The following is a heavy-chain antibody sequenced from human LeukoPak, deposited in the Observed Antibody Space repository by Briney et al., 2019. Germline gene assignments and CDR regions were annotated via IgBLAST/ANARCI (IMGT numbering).Heavy chain of an antibody. CDR1: GGTFSSYA. Sequence: ASVKVSCKASGGTFSSYAISWVRQAPGQGLEWMGWISAYNGNTNYAQKLQGRVTMTTDISTSTAYMELRNLRSDDTAVYYCARDDARYSSSWYGYYYYGMDVWGQGTTVTVSS. CDR3: ARDDARYSSSWYGYYYYGMDV. CDR2: ISAYNGNT. J-gene: IGHJ6*02. D-gene: IGHD6-13*01. V-gene: IGHV1-18*01.